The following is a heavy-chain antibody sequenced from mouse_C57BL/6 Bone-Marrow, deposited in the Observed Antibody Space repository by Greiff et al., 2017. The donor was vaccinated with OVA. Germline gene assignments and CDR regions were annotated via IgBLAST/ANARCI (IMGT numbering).Heavy chain of an antibody. J-gene: IGHJ1*03. CDR3: ARIYDYDAYWYFDG. CDR1: GFSLSTFGMG. Sequence: QVTLKESGPGILQPSQTLSLTCSFSGFSLSTFGMGVGWIRQPSGKGLEWLAHIWWDDDKYYHPALKSRLTISKDTSKNQVVLKIANVDTADTATYYCARIYDYDAYWYFDGWGTGTTVTVSS. D-gene: IGHD2-4*01. V-gene: IGHV8-8*01. CDR2: IWWDDDK.